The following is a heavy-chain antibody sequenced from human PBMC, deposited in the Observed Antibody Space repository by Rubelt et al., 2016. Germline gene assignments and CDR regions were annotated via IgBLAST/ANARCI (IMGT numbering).Heavy chain of an antibody. J-gene: IGHJ5*02. Sequence: QVQLQQGGAGLLKTSETLSLTCNVRDGYLSGYYWSWIRQPPGKGLEWIGEINHSGSTNYNPSLKSRVTISVDTSKNQFSLKLSSVTAADTAVYYCARGRRYRMGSSGWYPWGQGTLVTVSS. V-gene: IGHV4-34*01. D-gene: IGHD6-19*01. CDR1: DGYLSGYY. CDR2: INHSGST. CDR3: ARGRRYRMGSSGWYP.